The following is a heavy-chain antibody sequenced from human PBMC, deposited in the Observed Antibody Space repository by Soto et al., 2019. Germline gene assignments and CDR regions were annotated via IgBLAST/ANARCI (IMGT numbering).Heavy chain of an antibody. CDR1: GFTFSSYA. Sequence: GGSLRLSCAASGFTFSSYAMHWVRQAPGKGLEWVAVISYDGSNKYYADSVEGRFTISRDNSKNTLYLQMNSLRAEDTAVYYCARDSGYSSGWYDTEYFQHWGQGTLVTVSS. J-gene: IGHJ1*01. CDR3: ARDSGYSSGWYDTEYFQH. CDR2: ISYDGSNK. D-gene: IGHD6-19*01. V-gene: IGHV3-30-3*01.